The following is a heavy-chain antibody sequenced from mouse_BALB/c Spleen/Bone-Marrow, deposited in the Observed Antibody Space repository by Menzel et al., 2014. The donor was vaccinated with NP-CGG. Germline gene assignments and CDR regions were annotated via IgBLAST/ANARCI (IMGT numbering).Heavy chain of an antibody. V-gene: IGHV1-4*02. CDR3: AREDITTAYFDY. CDR1: GYTFTGYT. CDR2: IVPRSGYT. D-gene: IGHD1-2*01. J-gene: IGHJ2*01. Sequence: QVQLQQSASELARPGASVRLSCRASGYTFTGYTMQWVKQRPGQGLEWIGYIVPRSGYTDYNQKFKDKTTLTADKSSNTAYMQLSRLTSEDSAVYYYAREDITTAYFDYWGQGTTLTVSS.